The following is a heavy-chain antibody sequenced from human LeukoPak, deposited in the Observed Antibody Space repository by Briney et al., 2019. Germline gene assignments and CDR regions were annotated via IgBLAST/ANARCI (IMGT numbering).Heavy chain of an antibody. D-gene: IGHD3-10*01. CDR2: IYYSGST. J-gene: IGHJ4*02. CDR1: GGSISSSSYY. Sequence: SETLSLTCTVSGGSISSSSYYWGWIRQPPGKGLEWVGSIYYSGSTYYNTSRKSRVTISVDTSKTQFSLKLSSVTAADTAVYYCASLNMVRGVIGVATFDYWGQGTLVTVSS. CDR3: ASLNMVRGVIGVATFDY. V-gene: IGHV4-39*01.